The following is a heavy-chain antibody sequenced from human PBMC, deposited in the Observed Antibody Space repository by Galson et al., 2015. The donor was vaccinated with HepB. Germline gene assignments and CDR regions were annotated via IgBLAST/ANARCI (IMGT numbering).Heavy chain of an antibody. CDR2: ISNDGRTI. Sequence: SLRLSCAVSGFSFSAYRLHLVRQAPGKGLMWVSGISNDGRTIRTADSVRGRFAISRDNAKNTVYLQMNSLRTDDTAVYYCARGSGYYYFDYWGQGTLVTVSS. V-gene: IGHV3-74*01. D-gene: IGHD3-3*01. CDR3: ARGSGYYYFDY. CDR1: GFSFSAYR. J-gene: IGHJ4*02.